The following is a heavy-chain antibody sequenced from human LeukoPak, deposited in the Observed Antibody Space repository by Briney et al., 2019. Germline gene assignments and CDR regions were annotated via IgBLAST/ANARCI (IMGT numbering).Heavy chain of an antibody. Sequence: SGSVKVSCKASGYTFTSYDINWVRQATGQGLEWMGWMNPNSGNTGYAQKFRGRVTMTRNTSISTAYMELSSLRSEDTAVYYCARGSSTSCFDYWGQGTLVTVSS. CDR3: ARGSSTSCFDY. V-gene: IGHV1-8*01. J-gene: IGHJ4*02. CDR1: GYTFTSYD. D-gene: IGHD2-2*01. CDR2: MNPNSGNT.